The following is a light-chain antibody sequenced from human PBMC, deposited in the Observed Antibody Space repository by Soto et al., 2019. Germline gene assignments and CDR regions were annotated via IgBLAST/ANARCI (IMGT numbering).Light chain of an antibody. V-gene: IGLV4-69*01. CDR3: QTWGTDVV. CDR2: LNSDGSH. J-gene: IGLJ2*01. CDR1: SGHSSYA. Sequence: QLVLTQSPSASASLGASVKLTCTLSSGHSSYAIAWHQQQPEKGPRYLMKLNSDGSHSKGDGIPDRFSGSSSGAERYITISSLQSEDEADYYCQTWGTDVVFGGGTKLTVL.